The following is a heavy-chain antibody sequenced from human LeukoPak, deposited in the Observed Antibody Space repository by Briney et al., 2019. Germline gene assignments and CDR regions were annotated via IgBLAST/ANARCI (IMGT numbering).Heavy chain of an antibody. J-gene: IGHJ4*02. CDR3: VKGSRGYSYADFDY. CDR2: ISGSGGST. V-gene: IGHV3-23*01. CDR1: GFTFSSYA. D-gene: IGHD5-18*01. Sequence: PGGSLRLSCAASGFTFSSYAMSWVRQAPGKGLEWVSAISGSGGSTYYADSVKGRFTISRDNSKNTLYLQMNSLRAEDTAVYYCVKGSRGYSYADFDYWGQGTLVTVSS.